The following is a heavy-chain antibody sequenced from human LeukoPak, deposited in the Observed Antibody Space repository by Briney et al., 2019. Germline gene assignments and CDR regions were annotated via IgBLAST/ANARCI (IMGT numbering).Heavy chain of an antibody. CDR2: INHRGNT. D-gene: IGHD3-22*01. CDR3: ARGRYDRRGSYDLVQTKAFDY. J-gene: IGHJ4*02. CDR1: GGSFSGYY. Sequence: SETLSLTCAVYGGSFSGYYWTWIRQPPGKGLEWIGEINHRGNTKYNPSPESRVAISADTSKNHFSLNLRSVTAADTAVYYCARGRYDRRGSYDLVQTKAFDYWGQGTLVTVSP. V-gene: IGHV4-34*01.